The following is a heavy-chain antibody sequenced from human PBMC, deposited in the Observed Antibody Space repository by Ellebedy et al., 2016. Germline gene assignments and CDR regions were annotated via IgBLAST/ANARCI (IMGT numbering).Heavy chain of an antibody. CDR3: AKGMAFHSSGWSEQDY. V-gene: IGHV3-43*01. CDR1: GFTFDDYT. D-gene: IGHD6-19*01. J-gene: IGHJ4*02. CDR2: ISWDGGST. Sequence: GGSLRLSCAASGFTFDDYTMHWVRQAPGKGLEWVSLISWDGGSTYYADSVKGRFTISRDNSKNSLYLQMNSLRTEDTALYYCAKGMAFHSSGWSEQDYWGQGTLVTVSS.